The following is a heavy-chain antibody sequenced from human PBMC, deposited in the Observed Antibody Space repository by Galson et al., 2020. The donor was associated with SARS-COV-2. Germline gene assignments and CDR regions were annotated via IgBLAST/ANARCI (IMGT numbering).Heavy chain of an antibody. V-gene: IGHV3-30*02. D-gene: IGHD6-13*01. CDR1: GFTFSSYG. J-gene: IGHJ4*02. CDR3: AKDRWQQLGYFDY. Sequence: GESLKISCAASGFTFSSYGMHWVRQAPGKGLEWVAFIQYDGSNKYYLDFVKGRFTISRDNSKNTLYLQMNSLRAEDTAVYLCAKDRWQQLGYFDYWGQGILVTVSS. CDR2: IQYDGSNK.